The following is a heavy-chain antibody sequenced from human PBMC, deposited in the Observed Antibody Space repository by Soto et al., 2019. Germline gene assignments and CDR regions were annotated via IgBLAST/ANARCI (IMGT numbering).Heavy chain of an antibody. CDR2: INPSGGST. CDR1: GYTFTSYY. Sequence: ASVKVSCKASGYTFTSYYMHWVRQAPGQGLEWMGIINPSGGSTSYAQKFQGRVTMTRDTSTSTVYMELSSLRSEDTAVYYCARAIVATVPGYNWFDPWGQGTLVTVSS. CDR3: ARAIVATVPGYNWFDP. J-gene: IGHJ5*02. D-gene: IGHD5-12*01. V-gene: IGHV1-46*01.